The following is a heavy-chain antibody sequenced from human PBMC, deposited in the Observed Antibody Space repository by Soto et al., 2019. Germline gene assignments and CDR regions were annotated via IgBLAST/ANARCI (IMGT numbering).Heavy chain of an antibody. V-gene: IGHV3-30*03. J-gene: IGHJ4*01. CDR2: ISYDGSNK. Sequence: PGGSLRLSCAASGFTFSSYGMHWVRQAPGKGLEWVAVISYDGSNKYYADSVKGRFTISRDNSKNTLYLQMNSLRAEDTAVYYCWVYGENFDYWGQGTLVTVSS. D-gene: IGHD4-17*01. CDR3: WVYGENFDY. CDR1: GFTFSSYG.